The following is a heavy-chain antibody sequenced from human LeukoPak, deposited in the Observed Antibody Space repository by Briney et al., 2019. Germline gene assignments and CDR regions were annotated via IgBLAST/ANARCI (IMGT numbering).Heavy chain of an antibody. D-gene: IGHD3-22*01. CDR1: GFTFSNYA. J-gene: IGHJ3*02. CDR3: ARPFLHYYDSSGYYSHAFDI. V-gene: IGHV3-30*01. CDR2: ISYDGDTE. Sequence: GGSLRLSCTASGFTFSNYAMHWVRQAPGKGLEWVAAISYDGDTEFYADSVKGRFTISRDNSKNTLYLQMNSLRAEDTAVYYCARPFLHYYDSSGYYSHAFDIWGQGTMVTVSS.